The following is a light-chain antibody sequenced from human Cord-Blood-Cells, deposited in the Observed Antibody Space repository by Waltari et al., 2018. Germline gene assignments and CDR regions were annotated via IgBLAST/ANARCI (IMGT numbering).Light chain of an antibody. Sequence: QAVVTQEPSLTVSPGGTVTLTCGSSTGAVTSGHYPYWFQQKPGQAPGTLIYETRNKPACTPARFSGSLLGGKAALTLSGAQPEDEAEYYCLLSYSGAWVFGGGTKLTVL. CDR3: LLSYSGAWV. CDR1: TGAVTSGHY. CDR2: ETR. V-gene: IGLV7-46*01. J-gene: IGLJ3*02.